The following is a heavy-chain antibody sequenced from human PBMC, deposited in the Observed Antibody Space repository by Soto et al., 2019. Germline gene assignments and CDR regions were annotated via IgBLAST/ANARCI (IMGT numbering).Heavy chain of an antibody. D-gene: IGHD3-9*01. Sequence: APVKVPCTSCGYSITVCYIHWVRPATGQGLEWMGWINPNSGGTNYAQKFQVWVTMTRDTSISTAYMELSRLRSDDTAVYYLARGKDILTAAGYYGMDGWGQGTMVTLS. V-gene: IGHV1-2*04. CDR2: INPNSGGT. J-gene: IGHJ6*02. CDR1: GYSITVCY. CDR3: ARGKDILTAAGYYGMDG.